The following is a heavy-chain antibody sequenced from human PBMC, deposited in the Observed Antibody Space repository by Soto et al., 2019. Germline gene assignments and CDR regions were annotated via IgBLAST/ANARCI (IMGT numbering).Heavy chain of an antibody. V-gene: IGHV1-69*01. D-gene: IGHD2-2*01. CDR3: APTPSDSCRHRKEHTLPAASRGYYYYGMDV. J-gene: IGHJ6*02. CDR2: IIPIFGTA. Sequence: QVQLVQSGAEVKKPGSSVKVSCKASGGTFSSYAISWVRQAPGQGLEWMGGIIPIFGTANYAQKCQGRITITADESTSTASMELSSLRSEDTAVYYCAPTPSDSCRHRKEHTLPAASRGYYYYGMDVWGQGTTVTVSS. CDR1: GGTFSSYA.